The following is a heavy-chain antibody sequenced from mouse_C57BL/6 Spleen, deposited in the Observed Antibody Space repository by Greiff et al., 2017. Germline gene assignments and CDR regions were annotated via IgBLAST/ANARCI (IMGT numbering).Heavy chain of an antibody. CDR1: GYAFSSSW. Sequence: QVQLKESGPELVKPGASVKISCKASGYAFSSSWMNWVKQRPGKGLEWIGRIYPGDGDTNYNGKFKGKATLTADKSSSTAYMQLSSLTSEDSAVYFCARWDYYGSTAWFAYWGQGTLVTVSA. CDR2: IYPGDGDT. V-gene: IGHV1-82*01. J-gene: IGHJ3*01. D-gene: IGHD1-1*01. CDR3: ARWDYYGSTAWFAY.